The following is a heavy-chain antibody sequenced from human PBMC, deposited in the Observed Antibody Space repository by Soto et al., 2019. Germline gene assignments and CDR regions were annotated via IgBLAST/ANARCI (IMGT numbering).Heavy chain of an antibody. Sequence: SLICAVCVGSICISNWWSLVRQRPGKGLEWIGEIYHSGSTNYNPSLKSRVTISVDKSKNQFSLKLSSVTAADTAVYYCARVSTGSYYYYYGMDVWGQGTTVTVSS. CDR1: VGSICISNW. J-gene: IGHJ6*02. CDR3: ARVSTGSYYYYYGMDV. D-gene: IGHD3-10*01. V-gene: IGHV4-4*02. CDR2: IYHSGST.